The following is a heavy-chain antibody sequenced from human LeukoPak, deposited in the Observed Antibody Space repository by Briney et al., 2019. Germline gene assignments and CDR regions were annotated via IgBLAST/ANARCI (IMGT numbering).Heavy chain of an antibody. V-gene: IGHV3-23*01. J-gene: IGHJ5*01. CDR3: AKPISGGLAVTADWFHP. Sequence: PGGSLRLSCAASGFAFSVYAMSWLRQPPGKGLEWVSTINANSGTRSYAASVRGRFTISRDNSKNTLYLQLYTLRADDTATYYCAKPISGGLAVTADWFHPWGQGTLVVVSS. CDR1: GFAFSVYA. CDR2: INANSGTR. D-gene: IGHD6-19*01.